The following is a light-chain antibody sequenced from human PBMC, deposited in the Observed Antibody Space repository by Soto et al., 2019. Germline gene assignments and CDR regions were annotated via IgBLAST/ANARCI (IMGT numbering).Light chain of an antibody. CDR2: RAN. CDR1: NSNIGRNT. CDR3: AAWDESQNLPV. J-gene: IGLJ3*02. V-gene: IGLV1-44*01. Sequence: QSVLTQPPSASGTPGQRVTISCSGSNSNIGRNTVNWYQQFPGAAPNLLIHRANDRPSWVPDRCSGSTAGTSASPAISGLQSEDEADDYCAAWDESQNLPVFGGGTKLTVL.